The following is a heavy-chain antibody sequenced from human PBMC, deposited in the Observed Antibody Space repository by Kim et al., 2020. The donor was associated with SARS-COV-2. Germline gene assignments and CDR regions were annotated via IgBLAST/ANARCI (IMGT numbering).Heavy chain of an antibody. Sequence: GGSLRLSCAASGFAVSSNYINWVRQAPGKGLEWVAVIYSGARTSYADPAKGRFTISRHNSKNTVYLQMNSLRADDTAVYFCARTNYDSRGFLGFDYWGQGTLVTVSS. J-gene: IGHJ4*02. CDR3: ARTNYDSRGFLGFDY. V-gene: IGHV3-53*01. D-gene: IGHD3-22*01. CDR2: IYSGART. CDR1: GFAVSSNY.